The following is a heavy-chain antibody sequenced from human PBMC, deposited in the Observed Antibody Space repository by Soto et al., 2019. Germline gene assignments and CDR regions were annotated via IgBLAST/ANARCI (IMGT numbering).Heavy chain of an antibody. Sequence: EVQLLESGGGLVQPGGSLRLSCAASGFTFSSYAMNWVRQAPGKGLEWVSGVSGSSGTTYYAESVKGRFTISRDNTKEKLYLQMTSLSDEDTAVYYCAKGRGRVVVVPAAAFDSWGQGTLVTVSS. CDR1: GFTFSSYA. CDR2: VSGSSGTT. D-gene: IGHD2-2*01. CDR3: AKGRGRVVVVPAAAFDS. J-gene: IGHJ4*02. V-gene: IGHV3-23*01.